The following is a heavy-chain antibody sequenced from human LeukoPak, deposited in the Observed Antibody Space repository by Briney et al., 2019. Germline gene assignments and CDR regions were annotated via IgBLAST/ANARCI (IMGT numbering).Heavy chain of an antibody. J-gene: IGHJ4*02. CDR2: IYYAGDT. Sequence: SETLSLTCTVSGGSISSISYYWGWIRQPPGKGLEWIGTIYYAGDTYYNPSLKSRVTMSVDTSKNQLSLKLTSVTAADAAVYYCARRTGLFAPAGSDWGQGTLVIVSS. CDR3: ARRTGLFAPAGSD. V-gene: IGHV4-39*01. CDR1: GGSISSISYY. D-gene: IGHD6-13*01.